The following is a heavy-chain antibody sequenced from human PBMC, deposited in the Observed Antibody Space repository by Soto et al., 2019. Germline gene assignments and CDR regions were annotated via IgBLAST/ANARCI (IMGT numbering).Heavy chain of an antibody. D-gene: IGHD1-7*01. Sequence: GGSLRLSCAASGFTFSSYGMHWVRQAPGKGLEWVAVISYDGSNKYYADSVKGRFTISRDNSKNTLYLQMNSLRAEDTAVYYCAKDGTTFLDPNYYYYGMDVWGQGTTVTVSS. CDR2: ISYDGSNK. CDR1: GFTFSSYG. CDR3: AKDGTTFLDPNYYYYGMDV. V-gene: IGHV3-30*18. J-gene: IGHJ6*02.